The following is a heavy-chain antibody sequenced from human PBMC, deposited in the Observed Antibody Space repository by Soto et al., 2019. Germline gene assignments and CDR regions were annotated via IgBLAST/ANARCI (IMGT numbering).Heavy chain of an antibody. CDR3: ARAPGAATSGADY. J-gene: IGHJ4*02. V-gene: IGHV3-48*02. D-gene: IGHD1-26*01. CDR2: TSSSSFTI. Sequence: GGSLRLSCAASGFTFSSYAMNWVRQAPGKGLEWLSYTSSSSFTIYYADSVKGRFTISRDNAKNSLYLPMGSLTDEDTGVYYCARAPGAATSGADYWGRGTLVTVSS. CDR1: GFTFSSYA.